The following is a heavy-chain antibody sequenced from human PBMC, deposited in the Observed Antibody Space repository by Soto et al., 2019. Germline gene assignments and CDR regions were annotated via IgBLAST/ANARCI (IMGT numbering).Heavy chain of an antibody. CDR2: ISSSSSYI. V-gene: IGHV3-21*01. J-gene: IGHJ6*02. D-gene: IGHD2-15*01. CDR1: GFTFSSYS. Sequence: GGSLRLSCAASGFTFSSYSMNWVRHAPGKGLEWVSSISSSSSYIYYADSVKGRFTISRDNAKNSLYLQMNSLRAEDTAVYYCARDPSCSRGSCYSYCNYGMGVWGRGTRV. CDR3: ARDPSCSRGSCYSYCNYGMGV.